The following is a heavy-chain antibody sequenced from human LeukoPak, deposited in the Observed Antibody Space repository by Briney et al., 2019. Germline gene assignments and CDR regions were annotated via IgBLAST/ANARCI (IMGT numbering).Heavy chain of an antibody. J-gene: IGHJ4*02. Sequence: NASETLSLTCTVSGGSISSSYYYWGWIRQPPGKGLEWIGTIYYSGTTYYNPSLKSRVTVSIDTSKNQFSLKLSSVTAADTAVYYCARNMGDYWGQGTLVTVSS. V-gene: IGHV4-39*01. D-gene: IGHD2/OR15-2a*01. CDR2: IYYSGTT. CDR1: GGSISSSYYY. CDR3: ARNMGDY.